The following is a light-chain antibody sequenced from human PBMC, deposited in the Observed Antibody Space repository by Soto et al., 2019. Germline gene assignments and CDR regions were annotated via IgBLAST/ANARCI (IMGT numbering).Light chain of an antibody. V-gene: IGLV2-8*01. CDR3: SSYAGSNNFV. CDR2: EVS. CDR1: SSDVGGYNY. Sequence: QSALTQPPSASGSPGQSVTISCTGTSSDVGGYNYVSWYQQHPGKAPKLMIYEVSKRPAGVPDRFSCSKSGNTASLTVSGLHDEDEADYYCSSYAGSNNFVFGGGTKLTVL. J-gene: IGLJ2*01.